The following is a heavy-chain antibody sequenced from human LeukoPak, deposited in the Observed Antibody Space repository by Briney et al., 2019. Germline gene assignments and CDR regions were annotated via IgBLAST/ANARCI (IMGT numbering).Heavy chain of an antibody. Sequence: NPSETLSLTCTVSGYSISSGYYWGWIRQPPGQGLEWIGSIYHSGSTYYNPSLKSRVTISVDTSKNQFSLKLSSVTAADTAVYYCARDLNPFDYWGQGTLVTVSS. CDR3: ARDLNPFDY. CDR2: IYHSGST. J-gene: IGHJ4*02. V-gene: IGHV4-38-2*02. CDR1: GYSISSGYY.